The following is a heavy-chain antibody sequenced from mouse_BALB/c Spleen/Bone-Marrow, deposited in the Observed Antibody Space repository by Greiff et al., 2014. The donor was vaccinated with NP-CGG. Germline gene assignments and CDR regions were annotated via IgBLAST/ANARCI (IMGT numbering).Heavy chain of an antibody. CDR2: IDPANGNT. V-gene: IGHV14-3*02. Sequence: VQLKESGAELVKPGASVKLSCTASGFNIKDTYMHWVKQRPEQGLEWIGRIDPANGNTKYDPKFQGKATITADTSSNTAYLQLNSLTSEDTAVYYCARSGDYGSSLAYWGQGTLVTVSA. CDR3: ARSGDYGSSLAY. CDR1: GFNIKDTY. D-gene: IGHD1-1*01. J-gene: IGHJ3*01.